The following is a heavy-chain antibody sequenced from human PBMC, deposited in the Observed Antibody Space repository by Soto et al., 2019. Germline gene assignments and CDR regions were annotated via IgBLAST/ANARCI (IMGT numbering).Heavy chain of an antibody. CDR2: MFYSGLT. CDR3: APLSVSLSGPYGIHV. Sequence: KASETLSLTCSVSGYSVTSSDYYWAWIRQPPGKGLEWIGSMFYSGLTYYNPSLKSRVTLSVDTSKNQFPVRLNSVTAADTAVYYCAPLSVSLSGPYGIHVWGQGTTVTVSS. J-gene: IGHJ6*02. CDR1: GYSVTSSDYY. V-gene: IGHV4-39*01. D-gene: IGHD2-15*01.